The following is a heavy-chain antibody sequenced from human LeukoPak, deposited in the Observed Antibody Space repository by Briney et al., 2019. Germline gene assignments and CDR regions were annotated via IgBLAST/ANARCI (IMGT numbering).Heavy chain of an antibody. Sequence: GGSLRLSCAASGFAFSSYAMSWVRQAPGKGLEWVSAISGSGGSTYYADSVKGRFTISRDNSKNTLYLRMNSLRAEDTAVYYCAKARWWDTAMVKGYYFDYWGQGTLVTVSS. J-gene: IGHJ4*02. CDR2: ISGSGGST. CDR3: AKARWWDTAMVKGYYFDY. CDR1: GFAFSSYA. V-gene: IGHV3-23*01. D-gene: IGHD5-18*01.